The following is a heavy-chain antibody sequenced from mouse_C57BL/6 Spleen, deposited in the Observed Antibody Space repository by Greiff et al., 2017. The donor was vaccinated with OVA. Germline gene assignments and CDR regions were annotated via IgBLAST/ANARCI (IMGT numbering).Heavy chain of an antibody. CDR3: ARMTTGYFDG. V-gene: IGHV14-2*01. J-gene: IGHJ1*03. CDR1: GFNIKDYY. Sequence: VQLKQSGAELVKPGASVKLSCTASGFNIKDYYMHWVKQRTEQGLEWIGRIDPEAGETKYAPKFQGKATITADTSSNTAYLQLSSLTSEDTDVDYSARMTTGYFDGWGTGTTVTVSS. CDR2: IDPEAGET.